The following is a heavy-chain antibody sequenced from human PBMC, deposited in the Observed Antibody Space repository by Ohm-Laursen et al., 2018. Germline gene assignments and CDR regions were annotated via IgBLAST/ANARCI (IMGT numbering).Heavy chain of an antibody. CDR2: ISSRGSTI. J-gene: IGHJ4*01. CDR1: GFTFSDYY. Sequence: SLRLSCAASGFTFSDYYMSWIRQAPGKGLEWISSISSRGSTIYYADSVRGRFTISRDNSKNTLYLQMNSLRADDTALYYCAKDPNQWLVSIDYWGQGTLVTVSS. V-gene: IGHV3-11*01. D-gene: IGHD6-19*01. CDR3: AKDPNQWLVSIDY.